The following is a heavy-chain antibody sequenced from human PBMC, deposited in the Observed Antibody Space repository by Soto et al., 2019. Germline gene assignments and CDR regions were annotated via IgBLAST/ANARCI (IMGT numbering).Heavy chain of an antibody. CDR1: GGSISSSSYY. V-gene: IGHV4-39*01. D-gene: IGHD3-16*01. J-gene: IGHJ4*02. CDR3: ARTRMLLPLINKYYFDY. CDR2: IYYSGST. Sequence: SETLSLTCTVSGGSISSSSYYWGWIRQPPGKGLEWIGSIYYSGSTYYNPSLKSRVTISVDTSKNQFSLKLSSLTAADTAVYYCARTRMLLPLINKYYFDYWGQGTLVTVSS.